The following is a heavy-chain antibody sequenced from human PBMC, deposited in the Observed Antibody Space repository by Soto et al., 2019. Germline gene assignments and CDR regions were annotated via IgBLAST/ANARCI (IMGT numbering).Heavy chain of an antibody. J-gene: IGHJ4*02. D-gene: IGHD6-19*01. CDR1: GGTFSSYA. CDR3: ARDNGSGWSAFDY. V-gene: IGHV1-69*13. Sequence: SVKGSFQASGGTFSSYAISWVRQAPGQGLEWMGGIIPIFGTANYAQKFQGRVTITADESTSTAYMELSSLRSEDTAVYYCARDNGSGWSAFDYWGQGTLVTVSS. CDR2: IIPIFGTA.